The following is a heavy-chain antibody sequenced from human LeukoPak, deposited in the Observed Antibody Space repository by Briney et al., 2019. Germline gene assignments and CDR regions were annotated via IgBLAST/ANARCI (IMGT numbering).Heavy chain of an antibody. V-gene: IGHV3-23*01. CDR3: SKEGPYGSGSRNYYFHY. CDR1: GFTFSSYA. CDR2: ISGSADRT. J-gene: IGHJ4*02. D-gene: IGHD3-10*01. Sequence: GGSLRLSCAASGFTFSSYAMSWVRQAPGKGLEWVSAISGSADRTYYADSVKGRFTISRDNSKNTLYLQMNSLRPEDTAIYYRSKEGPYGSGSRNYYFHYWGQGTLVTVSS.